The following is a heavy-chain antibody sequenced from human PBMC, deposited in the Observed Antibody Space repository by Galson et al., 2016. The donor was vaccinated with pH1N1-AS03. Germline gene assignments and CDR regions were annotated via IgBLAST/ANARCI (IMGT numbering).Heavy chain of an antibody. CDR3: ARDPPLEIGWYFDL. CDR2: IQTTGNT. J-gene: IGHJ2*01. D-gene: IGHD3-3*01. Sequence: SETLSLTCTVSGDSTFDYCWNWIRQPPGKGLEWIGYIQTTGNTKYNPSLKSRVTMSIDTSKNQFSLHLMSVTAADTALYYCARDPPLEIGWYFDLWGRGTLVTVSS. V-gene: IGHV4-4*09. CDR1: GDSTFDYC.